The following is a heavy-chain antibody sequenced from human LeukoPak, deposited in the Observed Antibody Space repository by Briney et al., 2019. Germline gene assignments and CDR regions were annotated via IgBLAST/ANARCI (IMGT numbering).Heavy chain of an antibody. CDR1: GGSISSSSYY. CDR3: ARGRVYNYYGSGSYNYMDV. Sequence: SETLSLTCTVSGGSISSSSYYWGWIRQPPGKGLEWIGSIYYSGSTYYNPSLKSRVTISVDTSKNQFSLKLSSVTAADTAVYYCARGRVYNYYGSGSYNYMDVWGKGTTVTVSS. D-gene: IGHD3-10*01. CDR2: IYYSGST. J-gene: IGHJ6*03. V-gene: IGHV4-39*07.